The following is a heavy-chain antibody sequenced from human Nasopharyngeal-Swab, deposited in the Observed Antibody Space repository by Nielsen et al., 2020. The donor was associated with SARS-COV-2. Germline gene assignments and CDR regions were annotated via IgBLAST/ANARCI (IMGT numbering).Heavy chain of an antibody. CDR3: ATVGVGY. CDR2: INGGSNYI. Sequence: GGSLRLSCAASGFTFTGYSMNWVRQAPGKGPEWVSSINGGSNYIYYADSLKGRFTISRDNAKNSLYLQMNSLRAEDTAVYYCATVGVGYWGQGTLVTVSS. J-gene: IGHJ4*02. CDR1: GFTFTGYS. D-gene: IGHD4-23*01. V-gene: IGHV3-21*01.